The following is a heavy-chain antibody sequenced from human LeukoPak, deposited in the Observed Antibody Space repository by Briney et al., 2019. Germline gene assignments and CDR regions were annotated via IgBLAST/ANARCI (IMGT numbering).Heavy chain of an antibody. Sequence: GGSLRLSCAASGFIFSSNYMTWVRPAPGKGLEWVSVIFSGGSTYYADSVKGRVTISRDNSKDTLYLQMNNLRGEDTAVYYCARVGPTRSDFAYWGQGTLVTVSS. CDR3: ARVGPTRSDFAY. CDR1: GFIFSSNY. D-gene: IGHD1-26*01. J-gene: IGHJ4*02. V-gene: IGHV3-53*01. CDR2: IFSGGST.